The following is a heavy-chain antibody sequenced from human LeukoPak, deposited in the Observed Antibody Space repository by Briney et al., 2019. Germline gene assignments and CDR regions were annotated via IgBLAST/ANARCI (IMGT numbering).Heavy chain of an antibody. J-gene: IGHJ4*02. V-gene: IGHV4-4*07. D-gene: IGHD6-19*01. CDR1: GGSISNQY. Sequence: PSETLSLTCTVSGGSISNQYWSWIRQPAGKGLEWIGRIYTSGRTNFNPSRKSRITISVDESTNQFSLKLTSVTAADTAVYFCARETLYSSGWKFDYWGQGTQVAVSS. CDR2: IYTSGRT. CDR3: ARETLYSSGWKFDY.